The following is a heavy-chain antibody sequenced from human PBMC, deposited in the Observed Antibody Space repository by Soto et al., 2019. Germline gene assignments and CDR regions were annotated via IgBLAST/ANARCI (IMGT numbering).Heavy chain of an antibody. Sequence: QLQESGPGLVKPSETLSLTCTVSGAAMSSYYWSWIRQSPGKGLEWIGYIYNSGTVDYKASLKSLVTISVDSSKFQFSLKLTSVTAADTAVYFCATDSTGYYSDAFDVWGQGARVVVSS. J-gene: IGHJ3*01. V-gene: IGHV4-59*03. CDR3: ATDSTGYYSDAFDV. D-gene: IGHD3-22*01. CDR1: GAAMSSYY. CDR2: IYNSGTV.